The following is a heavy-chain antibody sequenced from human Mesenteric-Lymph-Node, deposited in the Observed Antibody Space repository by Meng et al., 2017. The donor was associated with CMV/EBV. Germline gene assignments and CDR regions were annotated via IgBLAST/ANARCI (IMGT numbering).Heavy chain of an antibody. J-gene: IGHJ3*02. CDR2: IYYSGST. V-gene: IGHV4-61*01. CDR1: GGSVSSGSYY. Sequence: LRLSCTVSGGSVSSGSYYWSWIRQPPGKGLEWIGYIYYSGSTNYNPSLKSRVTISVDTSKNQFSLKLSSVTAADTAVYYCARDPSYGDAFDIWGQGTMVTVSS. D-gene: IGHD1-26*01. CDR3: ARDPSYGDAFDI.